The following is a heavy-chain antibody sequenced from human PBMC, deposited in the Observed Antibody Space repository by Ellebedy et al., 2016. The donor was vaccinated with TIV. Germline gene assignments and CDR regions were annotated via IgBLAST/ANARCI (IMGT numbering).Heavy chain of an antibody. CDR2: INSDGSST. V-gene: IGHV3-74*01. J-gene: IGHJ4*02. Sequence: GESLKISXAASGFTFSDYWMHWVRQAPGKGLVWVSRINSDGSSTSYADSVKGRFTISRDNAKNTLYLQMNSLRAEDTAVYYCARRGYSRTAIDYWGQGTLVTVSS. D-gene: IGHD5-18*01. CDR3: ARRGYSRTAIDY. CDR1: GFTFSDYW.